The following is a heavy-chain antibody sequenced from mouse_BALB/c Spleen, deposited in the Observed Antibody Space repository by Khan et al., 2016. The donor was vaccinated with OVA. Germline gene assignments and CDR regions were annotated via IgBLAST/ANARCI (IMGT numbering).Heavy chain of an antibody. V-gene: IGHV2-6-7*01. CDR1: GFSLTDFG. CDR3: AGELRLEGFAY. D-gene: IGHD1-2*01. Sequence: VQLQESGPGLVAPSQSLSITCSASGFSLTDFGVNWVRQPPGKGLEWLGMIWGDGSTDYNSALKYRLSISKDNSKSQAFLKMNSMQTDDTARFYCAGELRLEGFAYWGQGTLVTVSA. CDR2: IWGDGST. J-gene: IGHJ3*01.